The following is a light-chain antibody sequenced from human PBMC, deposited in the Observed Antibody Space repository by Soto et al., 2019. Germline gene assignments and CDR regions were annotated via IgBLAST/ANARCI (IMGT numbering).Light chain of an antibody. CDR2: AAS. CDR1: QSISSY. Sequence: DIQMTQSPSSLSASVGYRVTITCRASQSISSYLNWYQQKPGKTPKLLIYAASSLQSGVPSRFSGSGSGTDFTLTISSLQPEDFAPYYCQQSYSTPLTFGGGTKVDIK. J-gene: IGKJ4*01. V-gene: IGKV1-39*01. CDR3: QQSYSTPLT.